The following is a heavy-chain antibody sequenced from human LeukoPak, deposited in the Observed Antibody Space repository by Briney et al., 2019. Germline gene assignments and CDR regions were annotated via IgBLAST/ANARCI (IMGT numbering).Heavy chain of an antibody. V-gene: IGHV4-61*02. J-gene: IGHJ6*03. CDR1: GGSISSGSYY. Sequence: SETLSLTCTVSGGSISSGSYYWSWIRQPAGKGLEWIGRIYTGGSTNYNPSLKSRVTISVDTSKNQFSLKLSSVTAADTAVYYCARGGPYYYYYYMDVWGKGTTVTVSS. CDR2: IYTGGST. CDR3: ARGGPYYYYYYMDV.